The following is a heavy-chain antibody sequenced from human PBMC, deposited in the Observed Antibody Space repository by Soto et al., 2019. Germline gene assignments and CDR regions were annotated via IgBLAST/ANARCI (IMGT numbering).Heavy chain of an antibody. CDR2: IYSGGST. V-gene: IGHV3-66*01. CDR3: ARDREQWLEPNYFDY. J-gene: IGHJ4*02. CDR1: GFTVSSNY. D-gene: IGHD6-19*01. Sequence: GGSLRLSCAASGFTVSSNYMSWVRQAPGKGLEWVSVIYSGGSTYYADSVKGRFTISRENSKNTRYLQMNSLRAEDTAVYYCARDREQWLEPNYFDYWGQGTLVTVSS.